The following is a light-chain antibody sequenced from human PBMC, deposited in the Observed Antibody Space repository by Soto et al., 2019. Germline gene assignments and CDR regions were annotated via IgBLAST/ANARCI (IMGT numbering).Light chain of an antibody. Sequence: QSALTQPASVSGSPGQSITISCTGTSSDVGGHNFVSWYQQQPGKAPKLIIYEVTNRPSGVSDLFSGSKSGNRASLTISGLQAEDEADYYCNSYTSTFTWVFGGGTKVTVL. CDR3: NSYTSTFTWV. CDR2: EVT. CDR1: SSDVGGHNF. J-gene: IGLJ2*01. V-gene: IGLV2-14*03.